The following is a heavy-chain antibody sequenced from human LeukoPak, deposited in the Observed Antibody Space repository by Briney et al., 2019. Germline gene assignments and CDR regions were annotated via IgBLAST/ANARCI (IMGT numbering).Heavy chain of an antibody. CDR1: GGFISSYY. V-gene: IGHV4-4*09. Sequence: SETLSLTCTVSGGFISSYYWSWIRQPPGKGLEWIGHIYTSGSTNYNPSLKSRVTISVDTSKNQFSLKLSSVTAADTAVYYCARQSGGYCSSTSCYFEGDNWFDPWGQGTLVTVSS. CDR3: ARQSGGYCSSTSCYFEGDNWFDP. J-gene: IGHJ5*02. D-gene: IGHD2-2*01. CDR2: IYTSGST.